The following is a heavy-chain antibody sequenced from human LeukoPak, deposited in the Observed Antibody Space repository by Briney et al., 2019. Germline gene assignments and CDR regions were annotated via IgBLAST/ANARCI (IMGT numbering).Heavy chain of an antibody. CDR1: GYTFTNND. Sequence: ASVKVSCKASGYTFTNNDIHWVRQATGQGLEWMGWMHPNSDDTGYAQKFQGRVTMTRDTSTSTVYMELSSLTSEDTAVYYCARADSGGDSSGYTWFDPWGQGTLVTVSS. CDR3: ARADSGGDSSGYTWFDP. J-gene: IGHJ5*02. D-gene: IGHD3-22*01. CDR2: MHPNSDDT. V-gene: IGHV1-8*01.